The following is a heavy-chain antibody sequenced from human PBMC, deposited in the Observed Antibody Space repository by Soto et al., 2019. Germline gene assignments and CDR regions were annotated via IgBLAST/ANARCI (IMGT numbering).Heavy chain of an antibody. CDR2: IYYSGST. D-gene: IGHD2-2*01. CDR1: GGSISSSSYY. J-gene: IGHJ4*02. V-gene: IGHV4-39*01. CDR3: ANGRYCSSTSCYPKYYFDY. Sequence: SETLSLTCTVSGGSISSSSYYWGWIRQPPGKGLEWIGSIYYSGSTYYNPSLKSRVTISVDTSKNQFSLKLSSVTAADTAVYYCANGRYCSSTSCYPKYYFDYWGQGTLVTVSS.